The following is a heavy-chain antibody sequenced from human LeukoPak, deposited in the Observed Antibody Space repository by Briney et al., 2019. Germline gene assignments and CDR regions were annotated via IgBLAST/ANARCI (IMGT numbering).Heavy chain of an antibody. J-gene: IGHJ3*02. Sequence: SETLSLTCTVSGGSIRSYYWSWIRQHPGKGLEWIGYIYYSGSTYYNPSLKSRVTISVDTSKNQFSLKLSSVTAADTAVYYCARSIVQLGAFDIWGQGTMVTVSS. V-gene: IGHV4-59*06. CDR3: ARSIVQLGAFDI. D-gene: IGHD2/OR15-2a*01. CDR2: IYYSGST. CDR1: GGSIRSYY.